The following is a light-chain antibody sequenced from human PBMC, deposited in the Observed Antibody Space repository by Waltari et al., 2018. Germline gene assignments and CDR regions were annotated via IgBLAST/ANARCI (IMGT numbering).Light chain of an antibody. V-gene: IGLV2-14*03. CDR3: SSHTSSSTRVV. Sequence: QSALTQPASVSGSPGQSLTISCPGTSSDFGGYNYVSWYQQHPGKAPKLKIYDFSNLPSGFANLFAGSKSGHTASLSISGLQAEDEADYYCSSHTSSSTRVVFGGGTKLTVL. J-gene: IGLJ3*02. CDR2: DFS. CDR1: SSDFGGYNY.